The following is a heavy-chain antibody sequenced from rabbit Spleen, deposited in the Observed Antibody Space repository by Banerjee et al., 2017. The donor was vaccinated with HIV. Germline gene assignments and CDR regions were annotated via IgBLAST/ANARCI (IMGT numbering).Heavy chain of an antibody. J-gene: IGHJ4*01. Sequence: QSLEESGGDLVKPGASLTLTCTASGFSFSSRYCINWVRQAPGKGLECIACIYGDSGGSTWYASWAKGRFTISKTSSTTVTLQLNSLTAADTATYFCVRDLGYDDYSEKGYFNLWGPGPSSPS. CDR3: VRDLGYDDYSEKGYFNL. V-gene: IGHV1S40*01. D-gene: IGHD2-1*01. CDR1: GFSFSSRYC. CDR2: IYGDSGGST.